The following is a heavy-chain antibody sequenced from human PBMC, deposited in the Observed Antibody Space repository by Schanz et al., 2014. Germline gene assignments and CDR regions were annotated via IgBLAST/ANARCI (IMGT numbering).Heavy chain of an antibody. CDR1: GFTFSSYG. V-gene: IGHV3-30*02. CDR3: AKDDTQVNGMDV. Sequence: QVQLVESGGGVVQPGGSLRLSCAASGFTFSSYGMHWVRQAPGKGLEWVAFVRNDGSNKYYADSVKGRFTISRDNSKNTLYLQMNSLRAEDTAVYYCAKDDTQVNGMDVWGQGTTVTVSS. CDR2: VRNDGSNK. J-gene: IGHJ6*02.